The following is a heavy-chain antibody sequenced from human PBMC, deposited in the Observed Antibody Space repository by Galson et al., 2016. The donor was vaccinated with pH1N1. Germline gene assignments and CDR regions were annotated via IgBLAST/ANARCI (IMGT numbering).Heavy chain of an antibody. CDR2: MNPNSGNT. J-gene: IGHJ2*01. Sequence: SVKVSCKASGYTFTNFDINWVRQATGQGLEWMGWMNPNSGNTGYAQKFQGRVTMTRNTSIRTAYMELSSLRSEETAIYYCAIMYCGGDCPPGYFDLWGRGTLVTVSS. V-gene: IGHV1-8*01. CDR1: GYTFTNFD. D-gene: IGHD2-21*02. CDR3: AIMYCGGDCPPGYFDL.